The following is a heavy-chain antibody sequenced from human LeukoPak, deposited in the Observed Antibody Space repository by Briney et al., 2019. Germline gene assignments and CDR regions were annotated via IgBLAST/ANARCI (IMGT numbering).Heavy chain of an antibody. CDR1: GGPFSGYY. J-gene: IGHJ4*02. CDR2: INHSGST. D-gene: IGHD6-6*01. CDR3: ARGLGHSSSEDFDY. Sequence: PSETLSLTCAVYGGPFSGYYWSWIRQPPGKGLEWIGEINHSGSTNYNPSLKSRVTISVDTSKNQFSLKLSSVTAADTAVYYCARGLGHSSSEDFDYWGQGTLVTVSS. V-gene: IGHV4-34*01.